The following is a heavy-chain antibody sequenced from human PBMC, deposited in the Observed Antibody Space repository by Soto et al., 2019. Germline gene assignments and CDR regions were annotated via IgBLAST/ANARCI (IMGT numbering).Heavy chain of an antibody. CDR1: GFSFSSYG. CDR2: IWYDGSNE. V-gene: IGHV3-33*06. J-gene: IGHJ4*02. CDR3: AKGRGGGAVVPDY. Sequence: QVQLVESGGGVVQPGRSLRLSCAASGFSFSSYGIHWVRQAPGKGLEWVAVIWYDGSNEYYADSVKGRFSISRDNSKSTVYLQMNSRRAEDTAVYYWAKGRGGGAVVPDYWGQGTLVTVSS. D-gene: IGHD2-21*01.